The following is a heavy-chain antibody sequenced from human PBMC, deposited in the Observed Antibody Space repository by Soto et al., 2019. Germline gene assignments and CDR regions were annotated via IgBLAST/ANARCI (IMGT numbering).Heavy chain of an antibody. D-gene: IGHD3-22*01. V-gene: IGHV1-8*01. CDR3: ARVGYYYDSSGYYLSFDY. CDR1: GYTFTSYD. CDR2: MNPNSGNT. J-gene: IGHJ4*02. Sequence: QVQLVQSGAEVKKPGASVKVSCKASGYTFTSYDINWVRQATGQGLEWMGWMNPNSGNTGYAQKVRGRGTMTRNTSISTAYMELSSLRSEDTAVYYCARVGYYYDSSGYYLSFDYWGQGTLVTVSS.